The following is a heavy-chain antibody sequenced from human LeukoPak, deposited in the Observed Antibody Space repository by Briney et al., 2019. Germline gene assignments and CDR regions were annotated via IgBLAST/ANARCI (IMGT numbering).Heavy chain of an antibody. D-gene: IGHD2-2*01. J-gene: IGHJ5*02. CDR2: IYYSGST. Sequence: SETLSLTCTVSGGSISSYYWSWIRQPPGKGLEWIGYIYYSGSTNYNPSLKSRVTISVDTSKNQFSLKLSSVTAADTAVYYCARETVSSTSHNWFDPWGQGTLVTVSS. CDR3: ARETVSSTSHNWFDP. CDR1: GGSISSYY. V-gene: IGHV4-59*01.